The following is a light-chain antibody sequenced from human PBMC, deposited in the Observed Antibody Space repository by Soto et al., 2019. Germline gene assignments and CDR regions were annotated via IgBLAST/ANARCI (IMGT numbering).Light chain of an antibody. J-gene: IGKJ4*01. CDR3: QQRSNWPPLT. CDR2: DAS. V-gene: IGKV3-11*01. Sequence: EIVLTQSPATLSLSPGERATLSCRASQSVSSYLALYQQKPGQAPRLLIYDASNRATGIPARFSGSGSGTDFTLTISSLEPEDSAVYYCQQRSNWPPLTFGGGTKVEIK. CDR1: QSVSSY.